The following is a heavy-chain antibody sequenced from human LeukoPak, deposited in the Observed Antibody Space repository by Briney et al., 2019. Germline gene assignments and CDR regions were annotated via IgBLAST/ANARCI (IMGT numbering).Heavy chain of an antibody. Sequence: GGSLRLSCAASGFTFSSYSMNWVRQAPGKGLEWVSSISSSSSYIYYADSVKGRFTISRDNAKNSLYLQMNSLRAEDTAVYYCARLVDIVATTTNYYYMGVWGKGTTVTVSS. J-gene: IGHJ6*03. CDR1: GFTFSSYS. V-gene: IGHV3-21*01. D-gene: IGHD5-12*01. CDR2: ISSSSSYI. CDR3: ARLVDIVATTTNYYYMGV.